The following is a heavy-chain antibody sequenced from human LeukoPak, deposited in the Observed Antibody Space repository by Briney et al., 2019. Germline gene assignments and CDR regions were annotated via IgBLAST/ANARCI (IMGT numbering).Heavy chain of an antibody. CDR3: ARDHGPEMATIPGY. V-gene: IGHV3-30*04. Sequence: GGSLRLSCAASGFTFSSYAMHWVRQAPGKGLEWVAVISYDGSNKYYADSVKGRFTISRDNSKNTLYLQMNSLRAEDTAVYYCARDHGPEMATIPGYWGQGTLVTVSS. D-gene: IGHD5-24*01. CDR2: ISYDGSNK. CDR1: GFTFSSYA. J-gene: IGHJ4*02.